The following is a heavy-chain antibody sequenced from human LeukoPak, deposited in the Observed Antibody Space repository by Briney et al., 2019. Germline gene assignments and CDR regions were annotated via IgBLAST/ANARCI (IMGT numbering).Heavy chain of an antibody. Sequence: SETLSLTCTVSGDSISSYSWSWIRQPPGKGLDWIAHILNTGSARYNPSLNSRVTISIDTSKNQFSLKLDSVTAADTAVYYCARVKLANEGRFGEFDPWGQGTLVTVSS. J-gene: IGHJ5*02. D-gene: IGHD3-10*01. CDR1: GDSISSYS. V-gene: IGHV4-59*01. CDR2: ILNTGSA. CDR3: ARVKLANEGRFGEFDP.